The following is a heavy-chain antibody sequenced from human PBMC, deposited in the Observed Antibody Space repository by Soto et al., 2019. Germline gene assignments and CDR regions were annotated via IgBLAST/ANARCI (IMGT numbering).Heavy chain of an antibody. J-gene: IGHJ6*02. Sequence: ASVKVSCKASGYTFTSYAMHWVRQAPGQRLEWMGWINAGNGNTKYSQKFQGRVTIIRDTSASTAYMELSSLRSEDTAVYYCARVTNNYYGSGSYYRNETYYYYYYGMDVWGQGTTVTVSS. D-gene: IGHD3-10*01. CDR1: GYTFTSYA. CDR2: INAGNGNT. CDR3: ARVTNNYYGSGSYYRNETYYYYYYGMDV. V-gene: IGHV1-3*01.